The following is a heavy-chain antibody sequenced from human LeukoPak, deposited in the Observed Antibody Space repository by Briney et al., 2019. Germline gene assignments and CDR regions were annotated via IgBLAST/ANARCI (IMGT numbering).Heavy chain of an antibody. J-gene: IGHJ4*02. D-gene: IGHD2-15*01. V-gene: IGHV1-69*13. Sequence: ASVKVSCKASGGTFSSYAISWVRQAPGQGLEWMGGIIPIFGTANYAQKFQGRVTITADESTSTAYMELSSLRSEDTAVYYCASALLYCSGGSCYSYYFDYWGQGTLVTVSS. CDR1: GGTFSSYA. CDR3: ASALLYCSGGSCYSYYFDY. CDR2: IIPIFGTA.